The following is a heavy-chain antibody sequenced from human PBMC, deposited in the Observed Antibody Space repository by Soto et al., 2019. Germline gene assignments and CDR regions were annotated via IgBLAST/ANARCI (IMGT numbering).Heavy chain of an antibody. D-gene: IGHD1-7*01. J-gene: IGHJ5*02. Sequence: QVQLLESGPGLVKPSETVSLTCTVPGGSITSGGYYWTWIRHNPGQVLEWLGNIDYSGTTHYNPSLEGRIFISLDTARNQFSLKVTSVTAADSAVYYCARCRREIWQNYGDLWGLGVLFSDSA. CDR3: ARCRREIWQNYGDL. CDR1: GGSITSGGYY. CDR2: IDYSGTT. V-gene: IGHV4-31*03.